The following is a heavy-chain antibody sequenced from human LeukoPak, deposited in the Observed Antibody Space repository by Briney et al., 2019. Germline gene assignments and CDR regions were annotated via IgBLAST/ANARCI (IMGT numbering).Heavy chain of an antibody. D-gene: IGHD4-17*01. CDR3: AXXPLTVTRGFXP. CDR1: GGSFSGYY. J-gene: IGHJ5*02. Sequence: SXTLXXTCAVYGGSFSGYYWSWIRQPPGKGLEWIGEINHSGSTNFNPSLKTRVTMSVDTSKNQFSLKLSSVTAADTAVYYCAXXPLTVTRGFXPWGQGTLVTVSS. CDR2: INHSGST. V-gene: IGHV4-34*01.